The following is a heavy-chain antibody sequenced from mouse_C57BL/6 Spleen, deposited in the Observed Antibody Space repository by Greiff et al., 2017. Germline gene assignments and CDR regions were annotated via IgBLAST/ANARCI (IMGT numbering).Heavy chain of an antibody. J-gene: IGHJ4*01. CDR3: AREGGNFYAMDY. V-gene: IGHV1-81*01. D-gene: IGHD2-1*01. CDR2: ISPRSGNT. CDR1: GYTFTSYG. Sequence: QVQLQQSGAELARPGASVKLSCKASGYTFTSYGISWVKQRTGQGLEWIGEISPRSGNTYYNEKFKGKATLTADKSSSTAYMELRSLTSEDSAVYFCAREGGNFYAMDYWGQGTSVTVSS.